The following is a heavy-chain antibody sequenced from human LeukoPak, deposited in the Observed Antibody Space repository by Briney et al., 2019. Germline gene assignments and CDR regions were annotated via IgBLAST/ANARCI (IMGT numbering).Heavy chain of an antibody. D-gene: IGHD2-15*01. Sequence: PGGSLRLSCAASGFTLSSFAMSWVRQAPGKGLEWVSYISSSGSTIYYADSVKGRFTVSRDNSKNTLYLQMRSLRAEDTALYFCAKGFDGGSFFFDNWGQGTLVTVSS. J-gene: IGHJ4*02. CDR2: ISSSGSTI. V-gene: IGHV3-23*01. CDR3: AKGFDGGSFFFDN. CDR1: GFTLSSFA.